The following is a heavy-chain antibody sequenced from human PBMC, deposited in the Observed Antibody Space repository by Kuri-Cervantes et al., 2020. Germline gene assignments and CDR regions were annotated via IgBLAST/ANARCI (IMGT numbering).Heavy chain of an antibody. CDR1: GGTFSSYA. CDR3: ARDGGAVANDAFDI. CDR2: ISAYNGNT. D-gene: IGHD6-19*01. J-gene: IGHJ3*02. V-gene: IGHV1-18*01. Sequence: ASVKVSCKASGGTFSSYAISWVRQAPGQGLEWMGWISAYNGNTNYAQKLQGRVTMTTDTSTSTAYMELRSLRSDDTAVYYCARDGGAVANDAFDIWGQGTMVTVSS.